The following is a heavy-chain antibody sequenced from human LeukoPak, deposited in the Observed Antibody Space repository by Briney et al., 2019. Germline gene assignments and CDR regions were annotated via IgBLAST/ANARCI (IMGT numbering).Heavy chain of an antibody. D-gene: IGHD5-18*01. J-gene: IGHJ2*01. CDR3: ARRGYSYGFRWYFDL. CDR2: IGTAGDT. CDR1: GFTFSSYD. Sequence: GGSLRLSCAASGFTFSSYDMHWVRQATGKGLEWVSAIGTAGDTYYPGSVKGRFTISRENAKNSLYLQMNSLRAGDTAVYYCARRGYSYGFRWYFDLWGRGTLVTVPS. V-gene: IGHV3-13*01.